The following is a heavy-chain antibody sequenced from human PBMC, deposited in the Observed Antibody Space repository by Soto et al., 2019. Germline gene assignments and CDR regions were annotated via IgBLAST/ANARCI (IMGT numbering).Heavy chain of an antibody. CDR1: GGTFSSYA. CDR2: IIPIFGTA. V-gene: IGHV1-69*13. Sequence: SVKVSCKASGGTFSSYAISWVRQAPGQGLEWMGGIIPIFGTANYAQKFQGRVTITADESTSTAYMELSSLRSEDTAVYYCARVVRGVIPRDYYYYYGMDVWGQGTTVTVSS. J-gene: IGHJ6*02. D-gene: IGHD3-10*01. CDR3: ARVVRGVIPRDYYYYYGMDV.